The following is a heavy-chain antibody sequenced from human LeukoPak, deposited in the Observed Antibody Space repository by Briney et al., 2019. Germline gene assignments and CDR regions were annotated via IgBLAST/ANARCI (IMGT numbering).Heavy chain of an antibody. CDR3: ARHRVGSIAVAGISDY. CDR2: IYPGDSDT. J-gene: IGHJ4*02. CDR1: GYSFTSYW. D-gene: IGHD6-19*01. Sequence: GESLKISCKGSGYSFTSYWIGWVRQMPGKGPEWMGIIYPGDSDTRYSPSFQGQVTISADKSISTAYLQWSSLKASDTAMYYCARHRVGSIAVAGISDYWGQGTLVTVSS. V-gene: IGHV5-51*01.